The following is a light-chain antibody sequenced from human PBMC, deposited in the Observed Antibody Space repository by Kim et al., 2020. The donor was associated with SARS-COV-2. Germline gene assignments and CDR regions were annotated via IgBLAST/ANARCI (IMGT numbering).Light chain of an antibody. CDR1: QSISSY. Sequence: GERVTITCRASQSISSYLNWYQQKPGKAPKLLIYAASSLQSGVSSRFSGSGSGTDFTLTISSLQPEDFASYYCQQSYSTPPRTFGQGTKVDIK. CDR3: QQSYSTPPRT. CDR2: AAS. J-gene: IGKJ1*01. V-gene: IGKV1-39*01.